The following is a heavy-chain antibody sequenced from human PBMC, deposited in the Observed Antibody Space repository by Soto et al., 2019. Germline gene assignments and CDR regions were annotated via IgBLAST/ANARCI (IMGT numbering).Heavy chain of an antibody. D-gene: IGHD5-18*01. CDR3: ARVDTAMIGFGAFDI. Sequence: ASVNVSCKASGYTFTRYGISWVRQAPGQGLEWMGWISAYNGNTNYAQKLQGRVTMTTDTSTSTAYMELRSLRSDDTAVYYCARVDTAMIGFGAFDIWGQGTMVTVSS. J-gene: IGHJ3*02. V-gene: IGHV1-18*01. CDR2: ISAYNGNT. CDR1: GYTFTRYG.